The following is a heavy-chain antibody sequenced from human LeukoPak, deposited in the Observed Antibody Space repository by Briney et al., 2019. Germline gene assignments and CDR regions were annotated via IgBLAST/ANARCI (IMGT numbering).Heavy chain of an antibody. Sequence: GGSLRLSCAACGFTFSTYAMSWVRQAPGKGLEWVSAISGSIDNGDNTYYADSVKGQFTISRDNSKNTLYLQMNRLRAEDAAVYYCAKSGSRSWYLDYWGQGNLVTVSS. CDR3: AKSGSRSWYLDY. CDR2: ISGSIDNGDNT. V-gene: IGHV3-23*01. D-gene: IGHD6-13*01. CDR1: GFTFSTYA. J-gene: IGHJ4*02.